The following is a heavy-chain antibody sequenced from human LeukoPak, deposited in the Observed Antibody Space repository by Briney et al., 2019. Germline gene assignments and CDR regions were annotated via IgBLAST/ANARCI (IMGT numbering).Heavy chain of an antibody. CDR1: GYTFTSYD. J-gene: IGHJ4*02. D-gene: IGHD3-22*01. V-gene: IGHV1-8*01. Sequence: ASVKVSCKASGYTFTSYDINWVRPATGQGLEWMGWMNPSSGNTGYAQKFQGRVTMTRNTSISTAYMELSSLRSEDTAVYYCARGPMYYDSSGYHYYFDYWGQGTLVTVSS. CDR3: ARGPMYYDSSGYHYYFDY. CDR2: MNPSSGNT.